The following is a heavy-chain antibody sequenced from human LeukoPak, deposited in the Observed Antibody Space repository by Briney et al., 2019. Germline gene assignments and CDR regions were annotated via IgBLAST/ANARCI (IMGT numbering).Heavy chain of an antibody. CDR3: ARPHKDIVVVVAATDDAFDI. CDR1: GYSFTSHY. D-gene: IGHD2-15*01. Sequence: ASVKVSCKASGYSFTSHYMHWVRQAPGQGLEWMGWINPNSGGTNYAQKFQGRVTMTRETSISTAYMELSRLRSDDTAVYYCARPHKDIVVVVAATDDAFDIWGQGTMVTVSS. V-gene: IGHV1-2*02. CDR2: INPNSGGT. J-gene: IGHJ3*02.